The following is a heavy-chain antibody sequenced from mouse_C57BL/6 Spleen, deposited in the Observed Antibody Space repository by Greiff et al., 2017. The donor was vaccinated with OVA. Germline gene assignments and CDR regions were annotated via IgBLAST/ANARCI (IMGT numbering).Heavy chain of an antibody. Sequence: QVQLKESGAELVRPGASVTLSCKASGYTFTDYEMHWVKQTPVHGLEWIGAIDPETGGTAYNQKFKGKAILTADKSSSTAYMELRSLTSEDSAVYYCKRGGLRFAYWGQGTLVTVSA. CDR1: GYTFTDYE. V-gene: IGHV1-15*01. CDR3: KRGGLRFAY. D-gene: IGHD2-13*01. CDR2: IDPETGGT. J-gene: IGHJ3*01.